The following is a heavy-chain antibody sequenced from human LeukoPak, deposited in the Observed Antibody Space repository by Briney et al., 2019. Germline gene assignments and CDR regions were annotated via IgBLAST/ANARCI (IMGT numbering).Heavy chain of an antibody. V-gene: IGHV4-31*03. CDR1: GGSISSGGYY. J-gene: IGHJ3*02. CDR3: ARARGLRSGAFDI. Sequence: SETLSLTCTVSGGSISSGGYYWSWIRQHPGKGLEWIGYIYYSGSTYYNPSLKSRVTISVDTSKNQFSLKLSSVTAADTAVYYCARARGLRSGAFDIWGQGTMVTVSS. CDR2: IYYSGST. D-gene: IGHD5-12*01.